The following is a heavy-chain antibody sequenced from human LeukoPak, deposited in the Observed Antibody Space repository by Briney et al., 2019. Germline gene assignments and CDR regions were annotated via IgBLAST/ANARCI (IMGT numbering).Heavy chain of an antibody. CDR2: IYTSGST. V-gene: IGHV4-4*07. J-gene: IGHJ5*02. D-gene: IGHD2-15*01. CDR3: ARYCSGGSCYSGFDP. Sequence: SETLSLTCTVSGGSISSYYWSWIRQPAGKGLERIGRIYTSGSTNYNPSLKSRVTMSVDTSKNQFSLKLSSVTAADTAVYYCARYCSGGSCYSGFDPWGQGTLVTVSS. CDR1: GGSISSYY.